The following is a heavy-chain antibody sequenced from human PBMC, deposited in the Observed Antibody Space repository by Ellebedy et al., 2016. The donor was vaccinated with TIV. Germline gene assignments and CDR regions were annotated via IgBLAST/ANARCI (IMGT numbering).Heavy chain of an antibody. V-gene: IGHV3-23*01. D-gene: IGHD2-21*02. CDR3: AKEGDSDTLDR. CDR1: GFTFSTSW. CDR2: ITALGRTT. Sequence: GGSLRLSXAASGFTFSTSWMSWVRQAPGKGLEWVSDITALGRTTYYADSVKGRFTISRDNSKNTLYLQMSSLRVEDTAIYYCAKEGDSDTLDRWGQGTLVTVSS. J-gene: IGHJ5*02.